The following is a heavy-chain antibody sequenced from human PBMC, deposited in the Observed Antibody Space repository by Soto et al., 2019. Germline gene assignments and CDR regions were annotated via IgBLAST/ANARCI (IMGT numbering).Heavy chain of an antibody. CDR1: GFTFSTYG. J-gene: IGHJ4*02. Sequence: QVQLVESGGGVFQPGRSLRLSCAASGFTFSTYGMHWVRQAPRKGLEWVAAMSYGGTKQYYVDSGKGRFTISRDNSRNTLFLQVNSLRDEDTAVYYCAKEYGSTWIDHWGQGTLVTVSS. CDR2: MSYGGTKQ. D-gene: IGHD6-13*01. CDR3: AKEYGSTWIDH. V-gene: IGHV3-30*18.